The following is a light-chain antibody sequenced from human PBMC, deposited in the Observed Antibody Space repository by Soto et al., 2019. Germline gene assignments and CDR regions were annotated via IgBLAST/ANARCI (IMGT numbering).Light chain of an antibody. J-gene: IGKJ2*01. Sequence: IPLTQSPSSLSASAGDRVTITCRASQGISSYLAWYQKKPGKAPKLLIYAASTLQSGVPSRFSGSGSGTDFTLTISSLQPEDFATYYCQQLNRYPYTFGPGTKLDIK. V-gene: IGKV1-9*01. CDR3: QQLNRYPYT. CDR1: QGISSY. CDR2: AAS.